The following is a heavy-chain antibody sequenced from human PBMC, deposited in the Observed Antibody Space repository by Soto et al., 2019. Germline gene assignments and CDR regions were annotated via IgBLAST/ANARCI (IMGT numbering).Heavy chain of an antibody. CDR3: AKASVWYPYFDS. CDR1: EFTFSTYA. D-gene: IGHD6-13*01. J-gene: IGHJ4*02. V-gene: IGHV3-30-3*01. Sequence: HPGGSLRLSCVASEFTFSTYAMHWVRQAPGKGLEWVAVITFDGSKTFYADSVKGRFTISRDNSKDTLYLQMNSLRAEDTAIYYCAKASVWYPYFDSWGQGTLVTVS. CDR2: ITFDGSKT.